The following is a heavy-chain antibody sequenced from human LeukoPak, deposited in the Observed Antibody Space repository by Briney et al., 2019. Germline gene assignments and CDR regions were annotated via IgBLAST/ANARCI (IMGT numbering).Heavy chain of an antibody. CDR2: IKQDGSEK. J-gene: IGHJ6*04. CDR1: GFTFSTYS. Sequence: PGGSLRLSCAASGFTFSTYSMNWVRQAPGKGLEWVANIKQDGSEKYYVDSVKGRFTISRDSAKNSLYLQMNSLRAEDTAVYYCAELGITMIGGVWGKGTTVTISS. V-gene: IGHV3-7*01. D-gene: IGHD3-10*02. CDR3: AELGITMIGGV.